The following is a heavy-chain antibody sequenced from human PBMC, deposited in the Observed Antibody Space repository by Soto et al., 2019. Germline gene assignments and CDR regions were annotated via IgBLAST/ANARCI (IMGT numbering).Heavy chain of an antibody. V-gene: IGHV5-51*01. CDR1: GYSFSNYW. CDR2: IYPGDSDT. CDR3: ARHMRYGGNSFPGVFDY. Sequence: GESLKISCQGSGYSFSNYWVIWVRQMPGKGLEWMGIIYPGDSDTRYNPSFEGQVTISADKSINTAYLQWSSLKASDTAMYYCARHMRYGGNSFPGVFDYWGQGTLVTVSS. J-gene: IGHJ4*02. D-gene: IGHD4-17*01.